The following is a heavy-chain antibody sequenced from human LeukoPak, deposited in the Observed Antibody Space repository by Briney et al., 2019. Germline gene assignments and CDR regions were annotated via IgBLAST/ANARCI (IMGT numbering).Heavy chain of an antibody. CDR3: ARNKKGDRYTYGHDY. V-gene: IGHV3-23*01. D-gene: IGHD5-18*01. CDR1: GFPLSSYA. J-gene: IGHJ4*02. Sequence: GGSLRLSCAAFGFPLSSYAMSWVRQAPGKGLEWVSATSSSDAGTYHADSVRGRFTISRDNSKNTLYLQMNSLRAEDTAVYYCARNKKGDRYTYGHDYWGQGTLVTVSS. CDR2: TSSSDAGT.